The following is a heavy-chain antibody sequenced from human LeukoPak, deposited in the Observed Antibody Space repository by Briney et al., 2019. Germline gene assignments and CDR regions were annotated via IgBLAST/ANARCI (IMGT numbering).Heavy chain of an antibody. J-gene: IGHJ3*02. CDR3: ARRGQYYYDSRAFDI. CDR2: INPNSGGA. V-gene: IGHV1-2*02. Sequence: ASVKVSCKASGGTFSSYAISWVRQAPGQGLEWMGWINPNSGGANYAQKFQGRVTMTRDTSISTAYMELSRLRSDNTAVYYCARRGQYYYDSRAFDIWGQGTMVTVSS. D-gene: IGHD3-22*01. CDR1: GGTFSSYA.